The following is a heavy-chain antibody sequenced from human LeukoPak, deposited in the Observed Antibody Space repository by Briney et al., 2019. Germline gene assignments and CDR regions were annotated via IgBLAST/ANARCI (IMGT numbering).Heavy chain of an antibody. CDR3: ARGFEYCSGGSCYWSWFDP. J-gene: IGHJ5*02. Sequence: GGSLRLSCAASGFTFNTYGMHWVRQAPGKGLEWVAIMWYDGSNEYYADSVKGRFTIFRENSKNTLYLQMNSLRAEDTAVYYCARGFEYCSGGSCYWSWFDPWGQGTLVTVSS. CDR1: GFTFNTYG. CDR2: MWYDGSNE. V-gene: IGHV3-33*01. D-gene: IGHD2-15*01.